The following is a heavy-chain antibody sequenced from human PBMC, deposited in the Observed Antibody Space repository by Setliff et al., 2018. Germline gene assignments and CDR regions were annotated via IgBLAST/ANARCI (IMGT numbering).Heavy chain of an antibody. CDR1: GYTFTSSG. CDR3: SRLVRYCTTTTCQRASGAEF. D-gene: IGHD2-8*01. V-gene: IGHV1-18*01. CDR2: TSAYTGST. J-gene: IGHJ4*02. Sequence: ASVKVSCKASGYTFTSSGITWVRQAPGQGLEWMGWTSAYTGSTNYAQKLQGRVTMTTDTSTSTAYMELRSLTSDDTAVYYCSRLVRYCTTTTCQRASGAEFWGQGTLVT.